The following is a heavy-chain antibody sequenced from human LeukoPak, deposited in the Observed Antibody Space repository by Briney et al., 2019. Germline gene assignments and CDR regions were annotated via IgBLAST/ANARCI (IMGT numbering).Heavy chain of an antibody. J-gene: IGHJ5*02. D-gene: IGHD3-16*02. V-gene: IGHV1-69*01. CDR3: ARGSDYVWGSYRWAP. CDR2: IIPIFGTA. CDR1: GGTFSSYA. Sequence: GASVKVSCKASGGTFSSYAISWVRQAPGQGLEWMGGIIPIFGTANYAQKFQGRVTITADESTSTAYMELSRLRSDDTAVYYCARGSDYVWGSYRWAPWGQGTLVTVSS.